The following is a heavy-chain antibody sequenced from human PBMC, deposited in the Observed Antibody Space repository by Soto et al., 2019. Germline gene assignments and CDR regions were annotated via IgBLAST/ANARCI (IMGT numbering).Heavy chain of an antibody. V-gene: IGHV1-2*02. J-gene: IGHJ6*02. D-gene: IGHD2-15*01. Sequence: ASVKVSCKSSGYTFTEPYIHWVRQAPGPGLEWMGWINPKSGGTNYAQKFQGRVTMTRDTSISTVYLDLSGLSSNDTAMYFCARWGQEYXSGGSCPRHDNSYGMDVWAQGITVIVTS. CDR1: GYTFTEPY. CDR2: INPKSGGT. CDR3: ARWGQEYXSGGSCPRHDNSYGMDV.